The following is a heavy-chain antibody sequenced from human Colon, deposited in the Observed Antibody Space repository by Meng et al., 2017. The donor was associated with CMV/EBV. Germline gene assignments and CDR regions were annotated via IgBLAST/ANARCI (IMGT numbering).Heavy chain of an antibody. Sequence: SDTLSLTCNVSGGSISDYHWTWIRQPPGMGLEWIGYIYYTGTTYYNPSLKSRVTISVDTSKNHFSLKLTSVTAADTAVYYCARVKATVGEIVDWGQGTLVTVSS. CDR1: GGSISDYH. J-gene: IGHJ4*02. CDR2: IYYTGTT. D-gene: IGHD3-16*01. CDR3: ARVKATVGEIVD. V-gene: IGHV4-59*01.